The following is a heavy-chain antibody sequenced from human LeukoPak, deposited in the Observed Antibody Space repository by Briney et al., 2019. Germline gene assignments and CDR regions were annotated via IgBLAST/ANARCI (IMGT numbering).Heavy chain of an antibody. CDR3: ARDVSGPTTSITTRVPLDY. CDR2: ISAYNGNT. V-gene: IGHV1-18*01. Sequence: GASVKVSCKASGGTFDTFAISWVRQAPGQGLEWMGWISAYNGNTNYAQKLQGRVTMTTDTSTSTAYMELRSLRSDDTAVYYCARDVSGPTTSITTRVPLDYWGQGTLVTVSP. CDR1: GGTFDTFA. D-gene: IGHD1-1*01. J-gene: IGHJ4*02.